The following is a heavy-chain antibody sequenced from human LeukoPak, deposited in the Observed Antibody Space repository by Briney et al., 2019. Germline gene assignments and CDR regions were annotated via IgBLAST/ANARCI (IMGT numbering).Heavy chain of an antibody. Sequence: GGSLRLSCAASGFTFSSYAMHWVRQAPGKGLEYVSAISSNGGSTYYANSVKGRFTISRDNSKNTLYLQMGSLRAEDMAVYYCANSLPYYYDSSGYFDYWGQGTLVTVSS. CDR2: ISSNGGST. CDR3: ANSLPYYYDSSGYFDY. D-gene: IGHD3-22*01. CDR1: GFTFSSYA. V-gene: IGHV3-64*01. J-gene: IGHJ4*02.